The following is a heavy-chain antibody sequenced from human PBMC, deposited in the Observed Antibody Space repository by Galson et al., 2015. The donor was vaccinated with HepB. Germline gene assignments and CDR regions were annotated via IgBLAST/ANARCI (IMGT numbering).Heavy chain of an antibody. Sequence: SVKVSCKASGYTFSTYGISWVRQAPGQGLEWMGWISAKNGNTRYAQKLQDRVTMTTDTSTSTAYMELRSLRSDDTAMYYCARESMPGPWGDYWGQGTRVTVSS. J-gene: IGHJ4*02. CDR3: ARESMPGPWGDY. V-gene: IGHV1-18*01. CDR1: GYTFSTYG. D-gene: IGHD7-27*01. CDR2: ISAKNGNT.